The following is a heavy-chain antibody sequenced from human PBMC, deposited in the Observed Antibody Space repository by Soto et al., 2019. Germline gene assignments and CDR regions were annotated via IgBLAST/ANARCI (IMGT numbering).Heavy chain of an antibody. D-gene: IGHD3-10*02. V-gene: IGHV4-59*11. CDR1: GGSINSHF. Sequence: QVQLQESGPGLVKPSETLSLTCSVSGGSINSHFWTWIRQPPGTGLECIGSIHHTARTHYNPSLKRRVTISFDTSMNQFSVNLTSVTAAGKAVYYCARGWNVRGWLDPWGQGTLVTVSS. CDR2: IHHTART. CDR3: ARGWNVRGWLDP. J-gene: IGHJ5*02.